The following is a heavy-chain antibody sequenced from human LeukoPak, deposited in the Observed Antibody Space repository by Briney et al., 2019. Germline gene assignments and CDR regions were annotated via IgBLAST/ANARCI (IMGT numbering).Heavy chain of an antibody. J-gene: IGHJ3*02. Sequence: PSETLSLTCTVSGGSISSSSYYWGWIRQPPGKGLEWIGSIYYSGSTYHNPSLKSRVTISVDTSKNQFSLKLSSVTAADTAVYYCARRLDIVVVVAATPNDAFDIWGQGTMVTVSS. CDR3: ARRLDIVVVVAATPNDAFDI. V-gene: IGHV4-39*01. CDR2: IYYSGST. CDR1: GGSISSSSYY. D-gene: IGHD2-15*01.